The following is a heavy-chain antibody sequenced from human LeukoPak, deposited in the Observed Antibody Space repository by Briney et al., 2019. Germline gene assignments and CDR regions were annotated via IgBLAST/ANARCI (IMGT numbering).Heavy chain of an antibody. D-gene: IGHD6-19*01. CDR1: GYTFTNYG. Sequence: ASVKVSCKASGYTFTNYGISWVRQAPGQGLEWMGWISAYNGNTNYAQKFQGRITMTTDTSTSTAYMELRSLRSDDTAAYYCARDLKMGYSSGSYSWGTGSSNDYWGQGTLVTVSS. V-gene: IGHV1-18*01. J-gene: IGHJ4*02. CDR2: ISAYNGNT. CDR3: ARDLKMGYSSGSYSWGTGSSNDY.